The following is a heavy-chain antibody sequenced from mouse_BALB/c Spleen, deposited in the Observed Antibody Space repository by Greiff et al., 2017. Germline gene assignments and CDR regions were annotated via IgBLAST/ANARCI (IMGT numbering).Heavy chain of an antibody. V-gene: IGHV3-6*02. Sequence: ESGPGLVKPSQSLSLTCSVTGYSITSGYYWNWIRQFPGNTLEWMGYISYDGSNNYNPSLKNRISITRDTSKNQFFLKLNSVTTEDTATYYCARGKTGKNYYAMDYWGQGTSVTVSS. D-gene: IGHD4-1*01. J-gene: IGHJ4*01. CDR2: ISYDGSN. CDR1: GYSITSGYY. CDR3: ARGKTGKNYYAMDY.